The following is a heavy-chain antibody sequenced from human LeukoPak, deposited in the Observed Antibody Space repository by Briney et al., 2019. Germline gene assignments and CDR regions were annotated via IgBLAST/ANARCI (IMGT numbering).Heavy chain of an antibody. D-gene: IGHD3-22*01. CDR1: GFTFSNAW. J-gene: IGHJ4*02. CDR3: TSYYYDSSGYFFDY. CDR2: IKSKTDGGTT. V-gene: IGHV3-15*01. Sequence: PGGSLRLSCAVSGFTFSNAWMSWVRQAPGKGLEWFGRIKSKTDGGTTDYAAPVKGRFTISRDDSKNTLYLQMNSLKTEDTAVYYCTSYYYDSSGYFFDYWGQGTLVTVSS.